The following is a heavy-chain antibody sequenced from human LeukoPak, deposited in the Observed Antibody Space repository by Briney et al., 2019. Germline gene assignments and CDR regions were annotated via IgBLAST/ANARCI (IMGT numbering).Heavy chain of an antibody. Sequence: HPGGSLRLSCAASGFTFSSFAMSWVRQAPGKGLEWVSAISGSGGSTYYADSVKGRFTISRDNAKNSLYLQMNSLRAEDTAVYYCARDLGYSYGYWGQGTLVTVSS. V-gene: IGHV3-23*01. CDR2: ISGSGGST. CDR1: GFTFSSFA. D-gene: IGHD5-18*01. J-gene: IGHJ4*02. CDR3: ARDLGYSYGY.